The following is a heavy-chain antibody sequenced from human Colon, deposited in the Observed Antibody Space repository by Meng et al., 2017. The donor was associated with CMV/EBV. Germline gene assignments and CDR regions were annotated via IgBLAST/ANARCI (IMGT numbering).Heavy chain of an antibody. V-gene: IGHV3-74*01. CDR2: INKDGGSI. D-gene: IGHD2-2*01. CDR1: GFTFRSYW. J-gene: IGHJ4*02. Sequence: GGSLRLSCTGSGFTFRSYWMHWVRQVPGKGLVWVSRINKDGGSITYADFVEGRFTISRDNAKNTLYLQMNSLRVKDTAVYYCARDVFDTSSYDYWGQGALVTVSS. CDR3: ARDVFDTSSYDY.